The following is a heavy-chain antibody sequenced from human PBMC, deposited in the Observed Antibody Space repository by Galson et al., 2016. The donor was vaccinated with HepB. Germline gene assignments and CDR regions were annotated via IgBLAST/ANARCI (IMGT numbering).Heavy chain of an antibody. CDR2: IYHSGST. CDR3: ASTPIGNRGGFNWIAP. CDR1: GASMSSHW. J-gene: IGHJ5*02. Sequence: TLSLTCIVSGASMSSHWWSWIRQPPGRGLEWIGYIYHSGSTNSNPSLKSRVTISVDTSKNQFSLRLHSVTAADTAIYYCASTPIGNRGGFNWIAPWGQGTLVTVSS. V-gene: IGHV4-59*11. D-gene: IGHD3-16*01.